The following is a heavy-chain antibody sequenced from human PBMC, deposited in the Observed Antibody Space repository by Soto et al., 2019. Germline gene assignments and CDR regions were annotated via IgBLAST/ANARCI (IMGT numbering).Heavy chain of an antibody. CDR1: GGSISSYY. V-gene: IGHV4-59*01. Sequence: PSETLSLTCTVSGGSISSYYWSWIRQPPGKGLEWIGYMYYSGITNSNPALKSRVTLSVDRSRNQFSLSLNSVTAADTAVYYCAPEDMSGTYYFDYWGPGTQLTVSS. D-gene: IGHD1-26*01. CDR3: APEDMSGTYYFDY. J-gene: IGHJ4*02. CDR2: MYYSGIT.